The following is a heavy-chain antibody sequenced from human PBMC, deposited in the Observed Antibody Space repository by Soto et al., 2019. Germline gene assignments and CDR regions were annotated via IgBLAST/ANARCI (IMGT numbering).Heavy chain of an antibody. J-gene: IGHJ3*02. D-gene: IGHD3-3*01. V-gene: IGHV3-23*01. CDR2: ISGSGGST. Sequence: PGGSLRLSCAASGFTFSSYAMSWVRQAPGKGLEWVSAISGSGGSTYYAGSVKGRFTISRDNSKNTLYLQMNSLRAEDTAVYYCAKGVRFLEWLLSDAFDIWGQGTMVTVSS. CDR1: GFTFSSYA. CDR3: AKGVRFLEWLLSDAFDI.